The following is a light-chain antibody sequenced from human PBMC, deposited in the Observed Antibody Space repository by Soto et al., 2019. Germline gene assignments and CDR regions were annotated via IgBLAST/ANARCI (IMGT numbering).Light chain of an antibody. Sequence: IVMTHSPATLSVDQRERATLSCRASQSVSSNLACYQQKPGQAPRLLIYGASTRATGTPARFRGSGPATEFTLPITRPPSAHFAVYYCPHLDNWPPGWQLGRGTKVDIK. CDR1: QSVSSN. J-gene: IGKJ1*01. CDR3: PHLDNWPPGWQ. V-gene: IGKV3-15*01. CDR2: GAS.